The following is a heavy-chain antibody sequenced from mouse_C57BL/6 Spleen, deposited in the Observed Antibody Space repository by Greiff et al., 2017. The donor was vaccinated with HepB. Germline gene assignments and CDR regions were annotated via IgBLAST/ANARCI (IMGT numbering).Heavy chain of an antibody. CDR2: IDPSDSYT. CDR3: ARSTTVVAHFDY. J-gene: IGHJ2*01. V-gene: IGHV1-50*01. CDR1: GYTFTSYW. D-gene: IGHD1-1*01. Sequence: QVQLQQPGAELVKPGASVKLSCKASGYTFTSYWMQWVKQRPGQGLEWIGDIDPSDSYTNYNQKFKGKATLTVDTSSSTAYMQLSSLTSEDSAVYYCARSTTVVAHFDYWGQGTTLTVAS.